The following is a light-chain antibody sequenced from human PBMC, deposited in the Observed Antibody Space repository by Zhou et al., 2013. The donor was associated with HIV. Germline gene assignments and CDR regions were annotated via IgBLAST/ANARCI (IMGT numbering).Light chain of an antibody. V-gene: IGKV1-9*01. CDR2: SAS. J-gene: IGKJ4*01. CDR1: QDIGDY. Sequence: IQLTQSPAFMSASIGERVTITCRASQDIGDYLAWYQHKPGKVPKLLIYSASTLQTGVPSGFSGGRSGTHFTLAISSVQADDFATYYCQQYDSKPLTFGGGTKVEIK. CDR3: QQYDSKPLT.